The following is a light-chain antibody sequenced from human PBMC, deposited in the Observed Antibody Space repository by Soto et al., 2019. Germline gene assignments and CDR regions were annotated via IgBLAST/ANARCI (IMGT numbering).Light chain of an antibody. CDR2: GAC. CDR3: QHHNSYSQT. J-gene: IGKJ1*01. V-gene: IGKV1-5*01. Sequence: DIRLTQSPPTLSASVGDRVTITCRASQSIRYYLAWYQQLPGKAPKLLIYGACSLQSGVPSRFSGSGFGTEFSLTISSLQPDDFATYFCQHHNSYSQTFGQGTKVDIK. CDR1: QSIRYY.